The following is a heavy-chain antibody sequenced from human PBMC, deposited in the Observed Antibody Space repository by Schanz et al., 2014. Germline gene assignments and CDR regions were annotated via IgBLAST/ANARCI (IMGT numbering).Heavy chain of an antibody. CDR3: ARDLLVSHYDFWSGNDY. D-gene: IGHD3-3*01. J-gene: IGHJ4*02. CDR2: ISYDGSTK. Sequence: QVQLVESGGGVVQPGRSLRLSCAVSGFTFGGYALHWVRQAPGKGLEWVAVISYDGSTKYYADSVKGRFTISRDNSKNTLYLQMNSLRADDTAVYYCARDLLVSHYDFWSGNDYWGQGTLVTVSS. CDR1: GFTFGGYA. V-gene: IGHV3-30-3*01.